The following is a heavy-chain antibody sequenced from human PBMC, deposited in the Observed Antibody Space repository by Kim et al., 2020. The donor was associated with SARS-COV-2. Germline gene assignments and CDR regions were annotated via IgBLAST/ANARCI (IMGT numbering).Heavy chain of an antibody. J-gene: IGHJ3*02. CDR3: ARGPPYTDSYWDAFDM. CDR1: GVTFSGST. V-gene: IGHV3-73*01. CDR2: IRWEGNSYAT. D-gene: IGHD1-26*01. Sequence: GGSLRLSCAASGVTFSGSTMHWVRQASGKGLEWVGRIRWEGNSYATEYCASVKGRFTISRDDSKNTAYLQMNSLKTEDTAIYYCARGPPYTDSYWDAFDMWGQGTLVTVSS.